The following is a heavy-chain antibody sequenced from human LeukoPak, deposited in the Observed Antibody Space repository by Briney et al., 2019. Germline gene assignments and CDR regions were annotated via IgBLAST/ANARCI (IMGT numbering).Heavy chain of an antibody. CDR2: ISGSGGST. J-gene: IGHJ4*02. Sequence: GGSLRLSCAASGFTFSSYAISWVRQAPGKGLEWVSAISGSGGSTYYADSVKGRFTISRDNSKNTLYLQMNSLRAEDTAVYYCAKVQYYYDSSGYSFGGQGTLVTVSS. V-gene: IGHV3-23*01. CDR1: GFTFSSYA. D-gene: IGHD3-22*01. CDR3: AKVQYYYDSSGYSF.